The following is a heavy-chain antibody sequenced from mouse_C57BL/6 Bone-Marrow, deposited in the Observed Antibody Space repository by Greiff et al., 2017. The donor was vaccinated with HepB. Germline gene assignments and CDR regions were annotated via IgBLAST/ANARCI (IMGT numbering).Heavy chain of an antibody. D-gene: IGHD2-5*01. J-gene: IGHJ2*01. Sequence: EVQLQESGGGLVKPGGSLKLSCAASGFTFSSYAMSWVRQTPEKRLEWVATISDGGSYTYYPDNVKGRFTISRDNAKNNLYLQMSHLKSEDTAMYYCARDTVYSNYDWGQGTTLTVSS. V-gene: IGHV5-4*01. CDR2: ISDGGSYT. CDR3: ARDTVYSNYD. CDR1: GFTFSSYA.